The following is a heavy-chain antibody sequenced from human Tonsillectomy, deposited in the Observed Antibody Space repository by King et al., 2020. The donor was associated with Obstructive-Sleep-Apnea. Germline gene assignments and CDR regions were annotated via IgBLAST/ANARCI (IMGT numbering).Heavy chain of an antibody. CDR3: AREAAAELQGRSNYFAF. CDR1: GYSFTGYY. D-gene: IGHD6-25*01. J-gene: IGHJ4*02. CDR2: INPDSGGT. V-gene: IGHV1-2*02. Sequence: QVQLVESEAEVKKPGASVRVSCKASGYSFTGYYLHWVRQAPGQGLEWMGWINPDSGGTDYAQKFQGRVTMTTDASISTAYMELGRLRSDDAAVYYCAREAAAELQGRSNYFAFWGKGTRVT.